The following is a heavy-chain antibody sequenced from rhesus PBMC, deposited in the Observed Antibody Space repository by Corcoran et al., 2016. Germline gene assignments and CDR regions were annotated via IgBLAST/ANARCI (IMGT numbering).Heavy chain of an antibody. CDR1: GGSISSNW. CDR3: ARDRGYSSGWSGRFDV. V-gene: IGHV4-173*01. CDR2: ISGSGGST. D-gene: IGHD6S26*01. J-gene: IGHJ5-1*01. Sequence: QLQLQESGPGLVKPSETLSLTCAVSGGSISSNWWSWIRQPPGKGLEWIGRISGSGGSTSYNPSLKSRVTISTDTSKNQLSLKLISVTAADTAVYYCARDRGYSSGWSGRFDVCGPGVLVTVSS.